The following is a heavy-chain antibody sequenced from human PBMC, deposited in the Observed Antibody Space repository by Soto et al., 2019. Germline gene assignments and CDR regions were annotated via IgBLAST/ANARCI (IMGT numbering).Heavy chain of an antibody. Sequence: SETLSLTCAVYGGSVNGYYWNWIRQPPGKGLEWIGEINHTGGTHYNPSLKSRVTMSVDTSKNQFSLRLSSVTAADTAIYYCATRITVFGLLIPPFDPWGQEPRSPSPQ. V-gene: IGHV4-34*01. D-gene: IGHD3-3*01. CDR1: GGSVNGYY. CDR2: INHTGGT. CDR3: ATRITVFGLLIPPFDP. J-gene: IGHJ5*02.